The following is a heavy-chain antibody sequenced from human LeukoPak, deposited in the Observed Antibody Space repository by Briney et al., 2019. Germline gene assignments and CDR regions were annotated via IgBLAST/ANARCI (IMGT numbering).Heavy chain of an antibody. J-gene: IGHJ4*02. D-gene: IGHD5-18*01. CDR3: ARDRLRGYSYGFVNY. V-gene: IGHV3-21*01. Sequence: PGGSLRLSCAASGFTFSIYSMNWVRQTPGKGLEWVSSISSSSAYIYYADSVKGRFTISRDNAKNSLFLQMNSLRAEDTAVYYCARDRLRGYSYGFVNYWGQGTLVTVSS. CDR1: GFTFSIYS. CDR2: ISSSSAYI.